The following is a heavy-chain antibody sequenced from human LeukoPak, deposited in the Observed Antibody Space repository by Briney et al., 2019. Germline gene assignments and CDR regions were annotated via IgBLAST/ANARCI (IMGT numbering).Heavy chain of an antibody. CDR1: GFTFSSYE. CDR3: ARDFFDY. Sequence: HSGGSLRLSCAASGFTFSSYEMNWVRQTPGKGLEWVSYIRSSGSTIYYADSVKGRFTISRDNAKNSLYLQMNSLRAEDTAVYYCARDFFDYWGQGTLVTVSS. CDR2: IRSSGSTI. J-gene: IGHJ4*02. V-gene: IGHV3-48*03.